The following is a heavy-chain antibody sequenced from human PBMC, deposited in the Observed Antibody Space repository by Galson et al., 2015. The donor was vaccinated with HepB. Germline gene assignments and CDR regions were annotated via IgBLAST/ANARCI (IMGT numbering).Heavy chain of an antibody. CDR2: TYHTSKWYS. D-gene: IGHD4-17*01. CDR3: ARDVPKSDYGDYAGGFDI. CDR1: GDSVSINSAA. Sequence: CAISGDSVSINSAAWNWIRQSPSRGLEWLGRTYHTSKWYSDYAVSVKSRVTINPDTSKNQFSLQLSSVTPEDTAVYYCARDVPKSDYGDYAGGFDIWGQGTMVTVSS. J-gene: IGHJ3*02. V-gene: IGHV6-1*01.